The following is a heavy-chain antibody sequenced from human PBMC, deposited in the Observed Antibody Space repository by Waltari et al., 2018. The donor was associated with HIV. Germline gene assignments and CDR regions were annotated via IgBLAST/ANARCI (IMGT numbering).Heavy chain of an antibody. CDR3: ARVLGQQLVFGYGMDV. CDR2: INPDSGDT. D-gene: IGHD6-13*01. J-gene: IGHJ6*02. CDR1: GDSFTGHF. Sequence: QVQLVQSGAEVKEPGASVKVSCKPSGDSFTGHFLHWVRQAPGQGLEWMGWINPDSGDTKSALKFQGRFTISRDNAKNSLYLQMNSLRAEDTAVYYCARVLGQQLVFGYGMDVWGQGTTVTVSS. V-gene: IGHV1-2*02.